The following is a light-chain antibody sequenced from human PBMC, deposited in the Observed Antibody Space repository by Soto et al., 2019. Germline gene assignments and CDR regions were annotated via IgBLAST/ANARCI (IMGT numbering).Light chain of an antibody. CDR3: QQYNNWPPIT. CDR1: QSVSNN. J-gene: IGKJ5*01. Sequence: EVMMTQSPATLSVSPGDTATLSCRASQSVSNNLAWYQQKPGQAPRLLIYYASTRATDVPARFSGSGSGTEFTLTIISLLSEDFALYYCQQYNNWPPITFGQGTRLEIK. CDR2: YAS. V-gene: IGKV3-15*01.